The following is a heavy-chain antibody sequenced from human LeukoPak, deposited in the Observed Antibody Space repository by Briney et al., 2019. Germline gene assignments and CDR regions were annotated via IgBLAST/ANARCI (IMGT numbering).Heavy chain of an antibody. CDR3: ARCLGASFDY. Sequence: GESLQISFKGSGYSFTSYWIGWVRQMPGKGREWMGITYPGDSDTRYSPSFQGQVTISADKSISTAYLQWSSLKASDTAMYYCARCLGASFDYWGQGTLVTVSS. J-gene: IGHJ4*02. D-gene: IGHD1-26*01. CDR2: TYPGDSDT. V-gene: IGHV5-51*01. CDR1: GYSFTSYW.